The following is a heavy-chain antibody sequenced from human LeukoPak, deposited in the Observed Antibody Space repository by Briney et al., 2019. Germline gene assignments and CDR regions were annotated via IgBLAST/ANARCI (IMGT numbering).Heavy chain of an antibody. V-gene: IGHV3-23*01. Sequence: PGGSLRLSCAVSGFTFSSYAMSWVRQAPGKGLEWVSAISGSGGSTYYADSVKGRFTISRDNSKNTLYLQMNSLRAEDTAVYYCAKNPQDVLLRTGTWDYYYYYYMDVWGKGTTVTVSS. CDR1: GFTFSSYA. CDR2: ISGSGGST. D-gene: IGHD1-7*01. J-gene: IGHJ6*03. CDR3: AKNPQDVLLRTGTWDYYYYYYMDV.